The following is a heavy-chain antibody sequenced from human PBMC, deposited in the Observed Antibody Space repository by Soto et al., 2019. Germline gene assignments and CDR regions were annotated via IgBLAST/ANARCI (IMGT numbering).Heavy chain of an antibody. Sequence: GGSLRLSCAASGFTVSSNYMSWVRQAPGKGLEWVSVIYSGGSTYYADSVKGRFTISRDNSKNTLYLQMNSLRAEDTAVYYCARDSYGDYVAFDIWGQGIMVTVSS. V-gene: IGHV3-66*01. CDR3: ARDSYGDYVAFDI. CDR2: IYSGGST. CDR1: GFTVSSNY. D-gene: IGHD4-17*01. J-gene: IGHJ3*02.